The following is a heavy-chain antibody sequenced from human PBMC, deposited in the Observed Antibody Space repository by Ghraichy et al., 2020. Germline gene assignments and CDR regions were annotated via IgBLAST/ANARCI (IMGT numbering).Heavy chain of an antibody. D-gene: IGHD5-12*01. J-gene: IGHJ3*02. CDR2: ISAYNGNT. V-gene: IGHV1-18*01. CDR1: GYTFTSYG. Sequence: ASVKVSCKASGYTFTSYGISWVRQAPGQGLEWMGWISAYNGNTNYAQKLQGRVTMTTDTSTSTAYMELRSLRSDDTAVYYCAREWWALSKNRNIVSAAFDIWGQGTMVTVSS. CDR3: AREWWALSKNRNIVSAAFDI.